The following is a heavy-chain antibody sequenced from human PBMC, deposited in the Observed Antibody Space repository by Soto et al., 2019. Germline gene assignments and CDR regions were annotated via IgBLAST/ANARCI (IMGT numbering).Heavy chain of an antibody. CDR3: ARVPAYYDILTGPFDY. J-gene: IGHJ4*02. CDR1: GGSISSGGYY. V-gene: IGHV4-31*03. Sequence: QVQLQESGPGLVKPSQTLSLTCTVSGGSISSGGYYWSRIHQHPGKGLEWIGHIYYSGSTYYNPSVKSRVTISVDTSKNQFSLKLSSVTAADTAVYYCARVPAYYDILTGPFDYWGQGTLVTVSS. CDR2: IYYSGST. D-gene: IGHD3-9*01.